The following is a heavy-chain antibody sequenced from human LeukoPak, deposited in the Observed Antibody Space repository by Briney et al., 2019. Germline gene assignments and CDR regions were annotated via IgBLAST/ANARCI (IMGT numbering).Heavy chain of an antibody. CDR1: GGSFSGYY. J-gene: IGHJ5*02. V-gene: IGHV4-34*01. CDR3: ASCNSSSWYGWFDP. D-gene: IGHD6-13*01. CDR2: INHSGST. Sequence: SETLSLTCAVYGGSFSGYYWSWIRQPPGKGLEWIGEINHSGSTNYNPSLKSRVTISVDTSKNQFSLKLSSVTAADTAVYYCASCNSSSWYGWFDPWRQGTLVTVSS.